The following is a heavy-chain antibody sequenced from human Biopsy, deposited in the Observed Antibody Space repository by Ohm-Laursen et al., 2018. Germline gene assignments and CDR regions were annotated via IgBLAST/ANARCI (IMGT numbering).Heavy chain of an antibody. D-gene: IGHD3-3*01. CDR3: ARDSDFWSGYYDYQQSGMDV. CDR1: GFTFTDYT. CDR2: ISSTSDYI. J-gene: IGHJ6*02. V-gene: IGHV3-21*01. Sequence: SLRLSCAASGFTFTDYTMTWVRQALGRGLEWVSSISSTSDYIYYADSVRGRFTISRDSAKKSLYLQMNSVRANDTAVYYCARDSDFWSGYYDYQQSGMDVWGQGTTVTVSS.